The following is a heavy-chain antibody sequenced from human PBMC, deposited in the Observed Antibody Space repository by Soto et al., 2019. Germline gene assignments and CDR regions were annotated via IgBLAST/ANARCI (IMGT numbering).Heavy chain of an antibody. V-gene: IGHV3-11*05. CDR3: AREYYYGMDV. CDR2: ITGSSDYT. CDR1: GFTFSDYY. J-gene: IGHJ6*02. Sequence: PGGSLRLSCAASGFTFSDYYMTWIRQAPGKGLEWVSYITGSSDYTNYADSVKGRLTISRDNVKNSLYMQMNSLIAEDTAVYYCAREYYYGMDVWGQGTTVTVSS.